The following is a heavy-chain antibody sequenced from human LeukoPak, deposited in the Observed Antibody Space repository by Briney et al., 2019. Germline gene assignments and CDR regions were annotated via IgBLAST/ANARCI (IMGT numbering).Heavy chain of an antibody. V-gene: IGHV1-18*01. CDR2: ISTNKGNT. Sequence: ASVTVSFTASGYIFTSYGISRVRQAPGQGIGWMGWISTNKGNTNYAQRLQGRVTMTTDTSTSTAYMELRSLRSDDTAIYYCVRDIQWRFDPWGQGTLVTVSS. CDR3: VRDIQWRFDP. CDR1: GYIFTSYG. J-gene: IGHJ5*02. D-gene: IGHD2-8*01.